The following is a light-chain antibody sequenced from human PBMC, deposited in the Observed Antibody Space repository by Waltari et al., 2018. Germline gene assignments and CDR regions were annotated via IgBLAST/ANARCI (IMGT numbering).Light chain of an antibody. CDR3: LQYSSSPFT. CDR2: KAS. V-gene: IGKV1-12*01. CDR1: QSISSW. Sequence: DIQMTQSPSSLSASVGDTVTITCRASQSISSWLAWYQQKPGKAPKLLIYKASSLQSGVPSRFSGSGSGTDFTLIISSLKPEDFATYYCLQYSSSPFTFGPGTKLDIK. J-gene: IGKJ3*01.